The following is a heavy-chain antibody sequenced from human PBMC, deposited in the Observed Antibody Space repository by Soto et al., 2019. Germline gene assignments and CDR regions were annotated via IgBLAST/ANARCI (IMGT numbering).Heavy chain of an antibody. D-gene: IGHD3-3*01. CDR3: AKDKVPYYDFCSSQRWLDP. J-gene: IGHJ5*02. CDR2: ISNDGNKK. V-gene: IGHV3-30*18. CDR1: GFTFSIHG. Sequence: GGSLRLSCAASGFTFSIHGMHWVRQTPGKGLEWVAVISNDGNKKYYVESVEGRFSISRDNSKSIVYLQMNNVRIEDTAKYYCAKDKVPYYDFCSSQRWLDPWGQGTQVTVSS.